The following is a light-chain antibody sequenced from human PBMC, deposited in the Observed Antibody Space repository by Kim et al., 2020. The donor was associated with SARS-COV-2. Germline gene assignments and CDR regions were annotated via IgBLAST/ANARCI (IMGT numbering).Light chain of an antibody. CDR3: NSRDSSGNLVV. J-gene: IGLJ2*01. CDR1: SLRSYY. V-gene: IGLV3-19*01. Sequence: SGQTVRITCQGDSLRSYYASWYQQKPGQAPVLVIYGKNNRPSGIPDRFSGSSSGNTASLTITGAQAEDEADYYCNSRDSSGNLVVFGGGTQLTVL. CDR2: GKN.